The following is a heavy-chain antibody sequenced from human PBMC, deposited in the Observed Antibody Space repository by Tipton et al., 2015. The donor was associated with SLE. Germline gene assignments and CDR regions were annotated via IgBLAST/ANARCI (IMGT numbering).Heavy chain of an antibody. CDR1: GDSINSGANY. Sequence: LRLSCTVSGDSINSGANYWNWLRQRPGKGLEWIGYIYYTGDTRHNPSLQSRLAVSVDTSKNQFSLRLGSVTAADTAVYFCARSGGYSTPFDFWGQGSLVTVSS. D-gene: IGHD5-12*01. V-gene: IGHV4-31*03. J-gene: IGHJ4*02. CDR2: IYYTGDT. CDR3: ARSGGYSTPFDF.